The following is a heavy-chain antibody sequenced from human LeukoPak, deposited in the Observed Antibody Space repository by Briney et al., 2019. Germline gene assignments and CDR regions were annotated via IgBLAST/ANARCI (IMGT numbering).Heavy chain of an antibody. D-gene: IGHD6-13*01. CDR3: ARVHVEAAGSHYFDY. CDR2: INPNSGGT. J-gene: IGHJ4*02. CDR1: GYTFTGYY. Sequence: ASVKVSCKASGYTFTGYYMHWARQAPGQGLEWMGWINPNSGGTNYAQKFQGRVTMTRDTSISTAYMELSSLRSEDTAVYYCARVHVEAAGSHYFDYWGQGTLVTVSS. V-gene: IGHV1-2*02.